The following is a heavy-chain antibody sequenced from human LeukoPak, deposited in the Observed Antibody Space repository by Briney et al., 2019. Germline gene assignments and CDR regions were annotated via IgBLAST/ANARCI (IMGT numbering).Heavy chain of an antibody. CDR1: GGSMNSYY. Sequence: SETLSLTCSVSGGSMNSYYWSWIRQSPGKGLEWIGYIYYSGSTNYKPSLKSRVNISVDTSKNQLSMKRSAVTAADSAVYYCARQSVWLQKSSFDCWGQGTLVTVSS. CDR3: ARQSVWLQKSSFDC. V-gene: IGHV4-59*08. J-gene: IGHJ4*02. D-gene: IGHD5-24*01. CDR2: IYYSGST.